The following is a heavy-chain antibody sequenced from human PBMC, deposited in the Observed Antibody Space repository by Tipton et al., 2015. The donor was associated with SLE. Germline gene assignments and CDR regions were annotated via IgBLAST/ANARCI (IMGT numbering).Heavy chain of an antibody. D-gene: IGHD6-13*01. CDR1: GFTFSSYA. V-gene: IGHV3-33*08. J-gene: IGHJ4*02. Sequence: SLRLSCAASGFTFSSYAMGCVRQTPGKGLEWVAFIRYDGSDSYYADNAKGRFTISSDNSKNTLYLEMNSLRAEDSALYFCARAIAPGSSRISDYWGQGTLVSVSS. CDR3: ARAIAPGSSRISDY. CDR2: IRYDGSDS.